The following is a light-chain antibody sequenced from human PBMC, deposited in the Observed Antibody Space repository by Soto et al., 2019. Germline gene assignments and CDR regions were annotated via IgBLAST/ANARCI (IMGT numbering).Light chain of an antibody. Sequence: QSALTQPPSASGSPGQSVAISCTGTSSDVGGYNFVSWYQQHPGKAPKLMIYEVTKRPSGVPNRFSGSKSGNTASLTVSGLQAEDEADYYCCSYAGNSIYVFGTGTQLTVL. J-gene: IGLJ7*01. CDR2: EVT. CDR3: CSYAGNSIYV. CDR1: SSDVGGYNF. V-gene: IGLV2-8*01.